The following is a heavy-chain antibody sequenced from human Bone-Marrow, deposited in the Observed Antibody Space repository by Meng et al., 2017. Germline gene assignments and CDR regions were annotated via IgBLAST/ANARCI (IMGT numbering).Heavy chain of an antibody. D-gene: IGHD4-11*01. V-gene: IGHV4-34*01. CDR2: INHSGGT. CDR1: VRSFSDDY. Sequence: LRQGCAGQWMTAADLPFSGVSSVRSFSDDYWGWIRQPPGKGLEWIGEINHSGGTNYNPSLESRATISVDTSQNNLSLKLSSVTAADSAVYYCARGPTTMAHDFDYWGQGTLVTVSS. CDR3: ARGPTTMAHDFDY. J-gene: IGHJ4*02.